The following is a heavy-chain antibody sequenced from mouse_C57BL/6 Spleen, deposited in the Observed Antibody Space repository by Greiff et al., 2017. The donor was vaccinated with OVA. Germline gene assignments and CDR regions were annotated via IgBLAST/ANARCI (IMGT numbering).Heavy chain of an antibody. Sequence: VQLQQSGAELAKPGASVKLSCKASGYPFPSYWMHWVKQRPGQGLEWIGYINPSSGYTKYNQKFKDKATLTADKSSSTAYMQLSSLTYEDSAVYYCARYYYGSGRYFDVWGTGTTVTVSS. CDR2: INPSSGYT. CDR1: GYPFPSYW. J-gene: IGHJ1*03. CDR3: ARYYYGSGRYFDV. V-gene: IGHV1-7*01. D-gene: IGHD1-1*01.